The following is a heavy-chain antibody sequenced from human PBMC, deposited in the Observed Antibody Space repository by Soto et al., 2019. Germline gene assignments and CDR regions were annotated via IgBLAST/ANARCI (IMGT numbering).Heavy chain of an antibody. D-gene: IGHD6-13*01. V-gene: IGHV4-31*03. Sequence: SETLSLTCTVSGGSISSGGYYWSWIRQHPGKGLEWIGYIYYSGSTYYNPSLKSRVTISVDTSKNQFSLKLSSVTAADTAVYYCARDTAAAGTNALDIWGQGTMVTVSS. CDR2: IYYSGST. J-gene: IGHJ3*02. CDR3: ARDTAAAGTNALDI. CDR1: GGSISSGGYY.